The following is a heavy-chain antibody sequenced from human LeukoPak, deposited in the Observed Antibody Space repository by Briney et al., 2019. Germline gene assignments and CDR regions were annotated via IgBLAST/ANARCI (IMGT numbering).Heavy chain of an antibody. V-gene: IGHV4-59*08. J-gene: IGHJ4*02. CDR3: ARRPYYDSSGYFDY. CDR1: GGSISSYY. CDR2: IYYSGST. Sequence: PSETLSLTCTVSGGSISSYYWSWIRQPPGKGLEWIGYIYYSGSTNYNPSLKSRVTVSVDTSKNRFSLKLSSVTAADTAVYYCARRPYYDSSGYFDYWGQGTLVTVSS. D-gene: IGHD3-22*01.